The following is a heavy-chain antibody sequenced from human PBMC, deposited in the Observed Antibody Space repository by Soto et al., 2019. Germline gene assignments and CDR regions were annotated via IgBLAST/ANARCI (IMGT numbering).Heavy chain of an antibody. Sequence: QSGGSLRLSCAASGFTFSSYEMNWVRQAPGKGLEWVSYISSSGSTIYYADSVKGRFTISRDNAKNSLYLQMNSLRAEDTAVYYCARERGTEKERHYDFWSGYLGPTYYYGMDVWGQGTTVTVSS. CDR3: ARERGTEKERHYDFWSGYLGPTYYYGMDV. V-gene: IGHV3-48*03. CDR1: GFTFSSYE. CDR2: ISSSGSTI. J-gene: IGHJ6*02. D-gene: IGHD3-3*01.